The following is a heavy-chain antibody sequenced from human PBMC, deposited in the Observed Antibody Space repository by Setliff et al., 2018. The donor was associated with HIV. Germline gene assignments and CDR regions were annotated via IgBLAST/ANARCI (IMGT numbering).Heavy chain of an antibody. D-gene: IGHD3-9*01. CDR1: GFTFTAHS. Sequence: PGGSLRLSCAASGFTFTAHSMNWVRQAPGKGLEWVSSISSSSTYINYADSVKGRFTISRDNAKNSLYLQMNSLRAEDTAVYYCARCGSYDILTGLCDYWGQGTLVTVSS. CDR2: ISSSSTYI. J-gene: IGHJ4*02. CDR3: ARCGSYDILTGLCDY. V-gene: IGHV3-21*01.